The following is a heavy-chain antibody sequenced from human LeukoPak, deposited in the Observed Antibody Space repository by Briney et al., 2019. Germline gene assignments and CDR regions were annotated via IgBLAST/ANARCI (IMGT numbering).Heavy chain of an antibody. CDR1: GFTFSSYA. D-gene: IGHD6-19*01. Sequence: LSGGSLRLSCAASGFTFSSYAMSWVRQAPGRGLEWVSAISGSGGSTYYADSVKGRFTISRDNAKNSLYLEMNSLRAEDTAVYYCAREIVSAVAGNFDCWGQGTLVTVSS. V-gene: IGHV3-23*01. J-gene: IGHJ4*02. CDR3: AREIVSAVAGNFDC. CDR2: ISGSGGST.